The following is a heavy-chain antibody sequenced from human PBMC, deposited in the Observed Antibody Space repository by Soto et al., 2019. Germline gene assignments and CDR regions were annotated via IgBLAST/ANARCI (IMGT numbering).Heavy chain of an antibody. V-gene: IGHV3-33*01. CDR2: IWYDGSNK. J-gene: IGHJ4*02. CDR1: GFTFSSYG. CDR3: ARGPSFEGLHLGELYCDY. D-gene: IGHD3-16*01. Sequence: GGSLRLSCAASGFTFSSYGMHWVRQAPGKGLEWVAVIWYDGSNKYYADSVKGRFTISRDNSKNTLYLQMNSLRAEDTAVYYCARGPSFEGLHLGELYCDYWGQGTLVTVSS.